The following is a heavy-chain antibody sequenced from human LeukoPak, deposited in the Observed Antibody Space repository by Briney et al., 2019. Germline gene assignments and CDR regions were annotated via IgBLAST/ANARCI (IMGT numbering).Heavy chain of an antibody. CDR3: ARQRLPTTRWFDP. CDR1: GYSFTIYW. Sequence: GESLKISCKGSGYSFTIYWIAWVRQMPGKGLEWMGIIYPGDSETRYGPSFEGQVTISADKSIGTAYLQWSSLKASDTAMYYCARQRLPTTRWFDPWGQGTLVTVSS. V-gene: IGHV5-51*01. J-gene: IGHJ5*02. CDR2: IYPGDSET. D-gene: IGHD1-26*01.